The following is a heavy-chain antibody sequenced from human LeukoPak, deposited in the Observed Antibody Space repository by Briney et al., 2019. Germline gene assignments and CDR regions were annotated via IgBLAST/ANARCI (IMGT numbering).Heavy chain of an antibody. Sequence: GGSLRLSCSPSGFNFSSYGMHWVRQAPGKGLEWVAVIWYGGRIKYHADSVKGRFTVSRDNAKNTLYLQMNSLRAEDTAVYFCARGSIHYERSEYYPADDYWGQGTLVTVSS. J-gene: IGHJ4*02. CDR3: ARGSIHYERSEYYPADDY. D-gene: IGHD3-16*01. CDR2: IWYGGRIK. V-gene: IGHV3-33*01. CDR1: GFNFSSYG.